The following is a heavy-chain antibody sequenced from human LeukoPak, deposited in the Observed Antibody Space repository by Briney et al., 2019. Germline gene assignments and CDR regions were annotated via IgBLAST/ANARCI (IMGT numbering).Heavy chain of an antibody. J-gene: IGHJ4*02. CDR3: AKHRGSYGDFIFLDF. V-gene: IGHV3-23*01. D-gene: IGHD2-21*02. CDR1: GFTFSSYA. Sequence: GGSLRLPCAASGFTFSSYAMSWVRQAPGKGLEWVSGISSSGSTYYADSVKGRFTISRDNSKNTLYLQMNSLRVEDTAVYYCAKHRGSYGDFIFLDFWGQGTLVTVSS. CDR2: ISSSGST.